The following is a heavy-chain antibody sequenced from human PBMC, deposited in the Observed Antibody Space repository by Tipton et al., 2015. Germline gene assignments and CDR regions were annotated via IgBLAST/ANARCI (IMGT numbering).Heavy chain of an antibody. CDR1: GGSVSSGSYY. J-gene: IGHJ6*02. CDR3: ARDLEHGMDV. CDR2: VSHSDTS. V-gene: IGHV4-61*01. D-gene: IGHD5-24*01. Sequence: LRLSCTVSGGSVSSGSYYWSWIRQPPGKGLEWIGYVSHSDTSHYNPSLKSRVTISVDTSKNQFSLTLNSLTAADTAVYYCARDLEHGMDVWGQGTTVTVSS.